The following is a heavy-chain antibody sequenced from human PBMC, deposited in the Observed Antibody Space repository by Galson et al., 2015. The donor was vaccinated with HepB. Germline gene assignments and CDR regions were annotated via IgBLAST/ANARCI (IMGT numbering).Heavy chain of an antibody. D-gene: IGHD6-13*01. V-gene: IGHV1-3*01. Sequence: SVKVSCKASGYTFTSYAMHWVRQAPGQRLEWMGWINAGNGNTKYSQKFQGRVTITRDTSASTAYMKLSSLRSEDTAVYYCAAAYSSSWWPLDYWGQGTLVTVSS. J-gene: IGHJ4*02. CDR1: GYTFTSYA. CDR3: AAAYSSSWWPLDY. CDR2: INAGNGNT.